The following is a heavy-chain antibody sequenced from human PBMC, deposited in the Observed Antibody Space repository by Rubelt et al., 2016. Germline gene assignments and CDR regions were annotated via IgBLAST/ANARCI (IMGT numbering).Heavy chain of an antibody. D-gene: IGHD2-15*01. V-gene: IGHV1-3*01. CDR3: ARAAELLLSAFDI. CDR2: INAGNGNT. CDR1: EYSFTKNP. Sequence: QVQLVQSGAEVKKPGASVKVSCKASEYSFTKNPIHWVRQAPGQRLEWMGWINAGNGNTQYSQKFQGRVTITRDTSASTAYMELSSLRSEDTAVYYCARAAELLLSAFDIWGQGTMVTVSS. J-gene: IGHJ3*02.